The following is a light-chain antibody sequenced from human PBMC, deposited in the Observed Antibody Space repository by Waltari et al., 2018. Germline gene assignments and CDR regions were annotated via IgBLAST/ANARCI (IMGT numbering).Light chain of an antibody. CDR3: QVWDSNTDHVI. Sequence: SSVLTQPPSVSLAPGKTASITCGGNNIGVKSVHWYQQRPGQAPVLVIYDDSARPSGIPGRCSGSNSGNTATLTISRVEAGDGADYYCQVWDSNTDHVIFGGGTKLTVL. CDR2: DDS. V-gene: IGLV3-21*04. J-gene: IGLJ2*01. CDR1: NIGVKS.